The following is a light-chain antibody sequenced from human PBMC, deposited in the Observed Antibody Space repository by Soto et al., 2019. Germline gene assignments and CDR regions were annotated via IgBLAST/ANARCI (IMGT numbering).Light chain of an antibody. CDR3: QQYYSTPPRVT. CDR2: WAS. CDR1: QNVLYSSNNKNY. J-gene: IGKJ2*01. V-gene: IGKV4-1*01. Sequence: DIVMTQSPDSLAVSLGERATINCKSSQNVLYSSNNKNYLAWYQQKPGQPPKLLIYWASTRESGVPDRFSGSGSGTDFTLTISSLQAEDVAVYYCQQYYSTPPRVTFGQGTKLEIK.